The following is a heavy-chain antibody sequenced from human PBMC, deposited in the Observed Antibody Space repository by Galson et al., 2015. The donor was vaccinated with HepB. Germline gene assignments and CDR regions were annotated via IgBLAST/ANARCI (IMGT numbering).Heavy chain of an antibody. D-gene: IGHD3-9*01. Sequence: SETLSLTCAVSGGSISSSSYYWGWIRQPPGKGLEWIGSIYYSGSTYYNPSLKSRVTISVDTSKNQFSLKLSSVTAADTAVYYCARQKAYYDILTGYYKGQHFDYWGQGTLVTVSS. CDR2: IYYSGST. CDR1: GGSISSSSYY. V-gene: IGHV4-39*01. J-gene: IGHJ4*02. CDR3: ARQKAYYDILTGYYKGQHFDY.